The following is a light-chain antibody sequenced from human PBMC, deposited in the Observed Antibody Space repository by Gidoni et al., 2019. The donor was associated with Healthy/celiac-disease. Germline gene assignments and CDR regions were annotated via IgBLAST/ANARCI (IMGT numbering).Light chain of an antibody. Sequence: EIVMTQSPATLSVSPGERATLSCRASQSVSSNLAWYQQKPGQAPRLLIYGSSPRATGIPARFSGSGSGTEFTLTLSSLQSEDFAVYYCQQYNNWPYPFGQGTKLEIK. CDR1: QSVSSN. V-gene: IGKV3-15*01. CDR2: GSS. J-gene: IGKJ2*01. CDR3: QQYNNWPYP.